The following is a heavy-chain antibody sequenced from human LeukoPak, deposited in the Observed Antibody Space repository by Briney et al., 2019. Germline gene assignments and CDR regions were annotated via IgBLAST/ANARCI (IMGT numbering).Heavy chain of an antibody. D-gene: IGHD6-19*01. CDR2: IYHSGST. CDR1: GGSMSSSNW. Sequence: PSETLSLTCTVSGGSMSSSNWWSWVRQPPGKGLEWIGEIYHSGSTNYNPSLKSRVTISVDKSKNQFSLKLSSVTAADTAVYYCARVIGGWYYFDYWGQGTLVTVSS. V-gene: IGHV4-4*02. J-gene: IGHJ4*02. CDR3: ARVIGGWYYFDY.